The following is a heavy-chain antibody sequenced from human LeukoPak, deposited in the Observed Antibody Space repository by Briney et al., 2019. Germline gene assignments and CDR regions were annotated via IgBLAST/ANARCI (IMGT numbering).Heavy chain of an antibody. D-gene: IGHD3-16*01. CDR2: IYYTGST. J-gene: IGHJ5*02. CDR3: ARSQRSVWGHWRFDP. V-gene: IGHV4-39*07. CDR1: GGSISSSDYY. Sequence: PSETLSLTCTVSGGSISSSDYYWGWIRQPPGRGLEWIGSIYYTGSTYYNPSLKSRVIISVDTSKNQFSLKLSSVTAADTAVYYCARSQRSVWGHWRFDPWGQGTLVTVSS.